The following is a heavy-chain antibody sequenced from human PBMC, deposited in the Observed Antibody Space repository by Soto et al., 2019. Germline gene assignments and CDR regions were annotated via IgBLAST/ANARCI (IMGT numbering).Heavy chain of an antibody. CDR3: ARELIAVAGDDAFDI. Sequence: SLKGACKAAGGGFSSYAISWVRQTPGQGLEWMGGIIPIFGTANYAQKFQGRVTITADESTSTAYMELSSLRSEDTAVYYCARELIAVAGDDAFDIWGQGTMLTVPS. V-gene: IGHV1-69*13. CDR1: GGGFSSYA. D-gene: IGHD6-19*01. J-gene: IGHJ3*02. CDR2: IIPIFGTA.